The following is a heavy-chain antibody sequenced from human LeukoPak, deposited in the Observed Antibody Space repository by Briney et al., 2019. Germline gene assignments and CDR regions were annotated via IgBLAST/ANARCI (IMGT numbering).Heavy chain of an antibody. CDR1: GFTVSSNY. CDR2: IRSDGART. J-gene: IGHJ4*02. CDR3: ARMNYISTGWGAPFDY. V-gene: IGHV3-11*03. D-gene: IGHD1-7*01. Sequence: GGSLRLSCAASGFTVSSNYMSWVRQAPGKGLEWVSYIRSDGARTDYTGAVKGRFTISRDNAKNSLYLQMNSLRVEDTAVYYCARMNYISTGWGAPFDYWGQGVLVTVSS.